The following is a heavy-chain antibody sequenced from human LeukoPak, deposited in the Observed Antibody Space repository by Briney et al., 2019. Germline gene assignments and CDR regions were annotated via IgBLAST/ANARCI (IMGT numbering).Heavy chain of an antibody. CDR1: GFTFSSYG. Sequence: GGSLRLSXAASGFTFSSYGMHWVRQAPGKGLEWVAFIRYDGSNKYYADSVKGRFTISRDNSKNTLYLQMNSLRAEDTAVYYCATMGSGSYSGDAFDIWGQGTMVTVSS. CDR2: IRYDGSNK. D-gene: IGHD1-26*01. CDR3: ATMGSGSYSGDAFDI. J-gene: IGHJ3*02. V-gene: IGHV3-30*02.